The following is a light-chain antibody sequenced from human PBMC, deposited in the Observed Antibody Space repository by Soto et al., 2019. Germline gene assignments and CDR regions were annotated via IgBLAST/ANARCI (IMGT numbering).Light chain of an antibody. CDR3: QQYDDWPVT. Sequence: ETLMTQSPATLSVSPGERATLSCRASQSVSNNLGWYQQKPGQAPRLLIYSASIRATGVPARFSGSGSGTEFTLIISSLQSEDFAVYYCQQYDDWPVTFGGGTKVDIK. CDR1: QSVSNN. V-gene: IGKV3-15*01. CDR2: SAS. J-gene: IGKJ4*01.